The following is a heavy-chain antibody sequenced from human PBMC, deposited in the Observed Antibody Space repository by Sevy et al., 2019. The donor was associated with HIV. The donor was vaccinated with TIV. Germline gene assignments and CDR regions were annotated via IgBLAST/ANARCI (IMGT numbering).Heavy chain of an antibody. D-gene: IGHD1-26*01. V-gene: IGHV4-59*08. CDR3: AGENAWGRGYS. J-gene: IGHJ4*02. CDR2: IYYNGHI. CDR1: GGSITSLY. Sequence: SETLSLTCTVSGGSITSLYWNWIRQPPGKGLEWIANIYYNGHITYNPSPKSRVTSSLNTSKNQFSLRLSSVTAADTAMYYCAGENAWGRGYSWGQGTLVTVSS.